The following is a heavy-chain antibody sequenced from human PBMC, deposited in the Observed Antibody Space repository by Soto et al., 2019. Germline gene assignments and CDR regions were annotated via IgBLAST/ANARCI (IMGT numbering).Heavy chain of an antibody. CDR2: INADGSIA. CDR1: GFTFSDYW. J-gene: IGHJ3*02. CDR3: GRERWGLLDI. V-gene: IGHV3-74*01. D-gene: IGHD7-27*01. Sequence: EVQLVESGGGLVQPGGSLRLSCAASGFTFSDYWMAWARQAPGKGLFWVSRINADGSIAHYAESVKGRLTISRDNAKNILWLQLNSLRDDDTAVYYCGRERWGLLDIWGQGAMVTVSS.